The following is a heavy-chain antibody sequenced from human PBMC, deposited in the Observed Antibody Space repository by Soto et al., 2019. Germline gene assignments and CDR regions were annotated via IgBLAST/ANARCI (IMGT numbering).Heavy chain of an antibody. Sequence: SETLSLTCTVSGGSVSSGSYYWSWIRQPPGKGLEWIGYIYYSGSTNYNPSLKSRVTISVDTSKNQFSLKLSSVTAADTAVYYCARDTPYLVVRGVIIRVFDYWGQGTLVTVSS. CDR2: IYYSGST. J-gene: IGHJ4*02. V-gene: IGHV4-61*01. CDR3: ARDTPYLVVRGVIIRVFDY. CDR1: GGSVSSGSYY. D-gene: IGHD3-10*01.